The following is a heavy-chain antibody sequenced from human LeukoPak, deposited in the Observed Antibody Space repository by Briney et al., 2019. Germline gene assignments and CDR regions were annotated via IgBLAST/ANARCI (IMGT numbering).Heavy chain of an antibody. CDR2: IIPIFGTA. V-gene: IGHV1-69*13. CDR1: GGTFSSYA. J-gene: IGHJ5*02. D-gene: IGHD6-19*01. Sequence: ASVKVSCKASGGTFSSYAISWVRQAPGQGLEWMGGIIPIFGTANYAQKFQGRVTITADESTSTAYMELSSLRSEDTAVYYCARGVAGIDLNWFDPWGQGTLVTVSS. CDR3: ARGVAGIDLNWFDP.